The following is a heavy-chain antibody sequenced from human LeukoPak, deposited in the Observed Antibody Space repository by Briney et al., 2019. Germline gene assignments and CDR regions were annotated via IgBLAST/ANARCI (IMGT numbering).Heavy chain of an antibody. CDR1: GFTFSSYG. J-gene: IGHJ5*02. D-gene: IGHD3-16*01. V-gene: IGHV3-30*02. Sequence: GGSLRLSCVASGFTFSSYGMHWVRQAPGKGLEWVAFIRYDGSNKYYADSVKGRFTISRDNSKNTLYLRMNSLRAEDTAVYYCAKDSNYEWGTGSWFDPWGQGTLVTVSS. CDR3: AKDSNYEWGTGSWFDP. CDR2: IRYDGSNK.